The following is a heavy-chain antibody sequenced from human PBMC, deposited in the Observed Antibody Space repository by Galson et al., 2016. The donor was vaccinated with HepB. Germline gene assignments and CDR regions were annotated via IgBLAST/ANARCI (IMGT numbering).Heavy chain of an antibody. CDR3: ARGGFLGATHFDC. J-gene: IGHJ4*02. CDR1: GGTFSSDA. D-gene: IGHD1-26*01. Sequence: SVKVSCKASGGTFSSDAISWVRQAPGQGLEWMGGIIPIFGAANSVQKFQGRVSIIADESTNTAYMELSSLRFEDTAVYYCARGGFLGATHFDCWGQGTLVTVSS. CDR2: IIPIFGAA. V-gene: IGHV1-69*13.